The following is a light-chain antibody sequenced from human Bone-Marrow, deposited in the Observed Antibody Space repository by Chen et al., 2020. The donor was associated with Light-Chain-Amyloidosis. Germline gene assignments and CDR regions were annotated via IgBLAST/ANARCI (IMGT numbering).Light chain of an antibody. J-gene: IGLJ2*01. Sequence: SYELTQPPSVSVSPGQTARITCSGDDLPTKYAYWYQQKPGQAPVLVIHRETGRASGISEGFSGSNSGTTATLPIRGVQAEDEADYHCQAADSSGAYEGIFGGGTKLTVL. V-gene: IGLV3-25*03. CDR2: RET. CDR3: QAADSSGAYEGI. CDR1: DLPTKY.